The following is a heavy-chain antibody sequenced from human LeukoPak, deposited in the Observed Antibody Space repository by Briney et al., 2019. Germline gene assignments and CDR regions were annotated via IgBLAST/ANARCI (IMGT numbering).Heavy chain of an antibody. J-gene: IGHJ4*02. CDR1: GFTFSSYA. Sequence: GGSLRLSCAASGFTFSSYAMSWVRQAPGKELEWLSALSGSGDSTYYADSVKGRFIITRDNSKNTLSLQMNSLRADDTAIYYCATQKGRTVATEWGQGTLVTVSS. CDR2: LSGSGDST. D-gene: IGHD5-12*01. CDR3: ATQKGRTVATE. V-gene: IGHV3-23*01.